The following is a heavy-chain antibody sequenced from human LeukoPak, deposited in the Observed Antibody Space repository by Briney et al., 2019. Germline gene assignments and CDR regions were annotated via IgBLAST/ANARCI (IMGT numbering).Heavy chain of an antibody. CDR1: GGSFSGYY. D-gene: IGHD6-13*01. CDR3: ARGGPSAGTTRYYYYYGMDV. Sequence: SETLSLTCAVYGGSFSGYYWSWIRQPPGKGPEWIGEINHSGSTNYNPTLKSRVTISVDTSKNQFSLKLSSVTAADTAVYYCARGGPSAGTTRYYYYYGMDVWGQGTTVTVSS. V-gene: IGHV4-34*01. CDR2: INHSGST. J-gene: IGHJ6*02.